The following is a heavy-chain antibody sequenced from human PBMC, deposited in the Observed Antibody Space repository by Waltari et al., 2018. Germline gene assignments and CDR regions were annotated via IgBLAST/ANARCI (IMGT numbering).Heavy chain of an antibody. J-gene: IGHJ1*01. CDR1: RFTFSSYT. CDR2: IRGNGGST. CDR3: AKGQGGS. V-gene: IGHV3-23*01. D-gene: IGHD1-26*01. Sequence: EVQLLESGGGLVQPGGSLRLSCAASRFTFSSYTMNWVRQAPGKGLEWVSTIRGNGGSTYYADSVRGRFTVSRDNSKNTLYLQMNSLRAEDTAVYYCAKGQGGSWGQGTLVTVSS.